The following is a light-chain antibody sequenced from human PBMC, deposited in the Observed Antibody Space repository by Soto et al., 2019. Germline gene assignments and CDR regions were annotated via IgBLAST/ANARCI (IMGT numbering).Light chain of an antibody. CDR1: QSLLHSNGYNY. J-gene: IGKJ5*01. V-gene: IGKV2-28*01. CDR3: MQALQGIT. CDR2: LGS. Sequence: DIVMTQSPLSLPVTPGEPASISCRSSQSLLHSNGYNYLDWYLQKPGQSPQLLIYLGSNRASGVPDRFSGSGSGTYFTLKISRVEAEDVGVYYCMQALQGITFGQGTRLEMK.